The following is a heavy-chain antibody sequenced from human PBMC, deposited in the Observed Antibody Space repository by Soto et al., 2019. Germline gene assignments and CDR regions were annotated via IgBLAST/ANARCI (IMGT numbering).Heavy chain of an antibody. CDR1: GGTFSSYA. D-gene: IGHD5-18*01. CDR2: INAGNGNT. V-gene: IGHV1-3*01. Sequence: APVKVSCKASGGTFSSYAISWVRQAPGQGLEWMGGINAGNGNTKYSQKFQGRVTITRDTSASTAYMELSSLRSEDTAVYYCARAGVGYSYYFDYWGQGTLVTVSS. J-gene: IGHJ4*02. CDR3: ARAGVGYSYYFDY.